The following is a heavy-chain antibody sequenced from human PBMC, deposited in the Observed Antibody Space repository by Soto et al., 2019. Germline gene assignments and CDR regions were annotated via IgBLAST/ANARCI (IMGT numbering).Heavy chain of an antibody. CDR1: GYSISSGYY. V-gene: IGHV4-38-2*01. D-gene: IGHD4-4*01. CDR3: VRLQSRYGMDV. Sequence: SETLSLTCAVSGYSISSGYYWGWIRQPPGKGLEWIGSIYHSGSTYYNPSLKSRVTISVDTSKNQFSLKLSSVTAADTAVYYCVRLQSRYGMDVWGQGTTVTVSS. CDR2: IYHSGST. J-gene: IGHJ6*02.